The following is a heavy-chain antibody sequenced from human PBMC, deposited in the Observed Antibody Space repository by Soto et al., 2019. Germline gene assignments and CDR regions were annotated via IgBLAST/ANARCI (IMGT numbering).Heavy chain of an antibody. D-gene: IGHD6-19*01. CDR2: ISGGGSTT. J-gene: IGHJ5*01. Sequence: PXVSLRLSCAVSGFTFNDYYVSWIRQAPGKGLEWISYISGGGSTTYHADSVRGRFTISRDNAKNSLFLQMNSLRAEDTAVYYCAREVRTSGWFRRLDSWGQGILVTVYS. CDR3: AREVRTSGWFRRLDS. CDR1: GFTFNDYY. V-gene: IGHV3-11*01.